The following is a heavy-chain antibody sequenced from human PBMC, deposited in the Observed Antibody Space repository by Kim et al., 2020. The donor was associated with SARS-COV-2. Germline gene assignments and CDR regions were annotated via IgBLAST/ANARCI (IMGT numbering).Heavy chain of an antibody. D-gene: IGHD4-17*01. CDR3: AKDGRYGGTTAEYFQH. V-gene: IGHV3-23*01. CDR2: ISGSGGSR. J-gene: IGHJ1*01. CDR1: GFTFSNYA. Sequence: GGSLRLSCAASGFTFSNYAMSWVRQAPGKGLEWVSAISGSGGSRYYADSVKGRFTISRDNSKNTLSLQMNSLRAEDTAVYYCAKDGRYGGTTAEYFQHWGQGTLVTVSS.